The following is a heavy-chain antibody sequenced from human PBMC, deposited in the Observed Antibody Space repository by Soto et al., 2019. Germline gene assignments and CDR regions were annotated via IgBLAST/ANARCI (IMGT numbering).Heavy chain of an antibody. CDR1: GFTFSRYG. Sequence: GGSLRLSCAASGFTFSRYGMHWVRQAPGKGLEWVAVIWYDGSNKYYGDSMKGRFTISRDNAKNSLYLEMNSLRAEDTAVYYCARESEDLTSNFDYWGQGTLVTVSS. J-gene: IGHJ4*02. CDR3: ARESEDLTSNFDY. V-gene: IGHV3-33*01. CDR2: IWYDGSNK.